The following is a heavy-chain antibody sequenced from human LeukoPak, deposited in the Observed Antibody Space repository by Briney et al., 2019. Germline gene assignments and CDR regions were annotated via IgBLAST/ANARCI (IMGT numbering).Heavy chain of an antibody. V-gene: IGHV3-21*04. CDR3: ARYFRTQLDGYSRPYYFDC. Sequence: GGSLRLSCAASGFTFSTHSMSWVRQSPGKGLEWVSYISSGGSNIYYADSMQGRFTISRDNAKNSLYLQMNRLRVEDTALYSCARYFRTQLDGYSRPYYFDCWGQGALVTVS. CDR1: GFTFSTHS. CDR2: ISSGGSNI. D-gene: IGHD5-24*01. J-gene: IGHJ4*02.